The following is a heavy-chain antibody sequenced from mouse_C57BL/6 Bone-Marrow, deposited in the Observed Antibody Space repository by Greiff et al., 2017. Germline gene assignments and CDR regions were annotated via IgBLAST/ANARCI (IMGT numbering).Heavy chain of an antibody. CDR2: INPYNGGT. D-gene: IGHD5-1*01. CDR1: GYTFTDYY. Sequence: EVKLMESGPVLVKPGASVKMSCKASGYTFTDYYMNWVKQSHGKSLEWIGVINPYNGGTSYNQKFKGKATLTVDKSSSTAYMELNSLTSEDSAVYYCAREGGYLAWFAYGGQGTLVTVSA. J-gene: IGHJ3*01. CDR3: AREGGYLAWFAY. V-gene: IGHV1-19*01.